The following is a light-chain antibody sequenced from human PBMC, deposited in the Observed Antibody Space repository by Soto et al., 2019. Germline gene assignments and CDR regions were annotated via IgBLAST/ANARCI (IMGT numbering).Light chain of an antibody. CDR2: AAS. J-gene: IGKJ1*01. V-gene: IGKV1-27*01. CDR1: QGISNY. Sequence: DILMTQSPSSLSASVGDRVTIACRASQGISNYVAWYQQKPGKVHKLLIYAASTLQSGVPSRFSGSGSGTDFTLTISSLQPEDVATYYCQKYNSALRTFGQGTKVEIK. CDR3: QKYNSALRT.